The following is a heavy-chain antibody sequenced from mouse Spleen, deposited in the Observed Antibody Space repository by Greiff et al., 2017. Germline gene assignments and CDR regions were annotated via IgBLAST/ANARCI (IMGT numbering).Heavy chain of an antibody. CDR2: IDPENGDT. J-gene: IGHJ2*01. D-gene: IGHD3-2*02. Sequence: EVQLQQSGAELVRPGASVKLSCTASGFNIKDDYMHWVKQRPEQGLEWIGWIDPENGDTEYASKFQGKATITADTSSNTAYLQLSSLTSEDTAVYYCTTPPPQTAQDYWGQGTTLTVSS. CDR1: GFNIKDDY. V-gene: IGHV14-4*01. CDR3: TTPPPQTAQDY.